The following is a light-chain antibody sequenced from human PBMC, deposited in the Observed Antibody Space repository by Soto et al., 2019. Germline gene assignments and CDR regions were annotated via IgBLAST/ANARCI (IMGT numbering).Light chain of an antibody. V-gene: IGKV3-15*01. Sequence: ILMTHSPDTLSVSPVERATLSFSASQSVSIDLAWYQQTPGQAPRLLIYGASTRATGVPPTFSGSASGTDFTLTISSLQSEDFAVYYCQQYNNWPPWTFGQGTKVDNK. J-gene: IGKJ1*01. CDR1: QSVSID. CDR2: GAS. CDR3: QQYNNWPPWT.